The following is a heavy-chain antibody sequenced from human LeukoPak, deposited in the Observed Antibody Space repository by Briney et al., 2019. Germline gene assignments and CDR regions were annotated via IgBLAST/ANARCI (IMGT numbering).Heavy chain of an antibody. CDR1: GGSISSYY. CDR2: IYYSGST. Sequence: SETLSLTCTVSGGSISSYYWSWIRQPPGKGLEWIGYIYYSGSTNYNPSLKSRVTISVDTSKNQFSLKLSSVTAADTAVYYSARLRYSYGKFDYWGQGTLVTVSS. J-gene: IGHJ4*02. D-gene: IGHD5-18*01. CDR3: ARLRYSYGKFDY. V-gene: IGHV4-59*08.